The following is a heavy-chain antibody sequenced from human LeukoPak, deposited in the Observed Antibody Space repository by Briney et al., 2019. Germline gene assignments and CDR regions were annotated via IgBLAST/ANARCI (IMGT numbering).Heavy chain of an antibody. Sequence: GGSLRLSCAASGFTFSSYAMSWVRQAPGKGLEWVSAIRGSGGSTYYADSVKGRFTISRDNSKNTLYLQMNSLRAEDTAVYYCARGENNYGYYYFDYWGQGTLVTVSS. CDR1: GFTFSSYA. V-gene: IGHV3-23*01. CDR3: ARGENNYGYYYFDY. J-gene: IGHJ4*02. CDR2: IRGSGGST. D-gene: IGHD5-18*01.